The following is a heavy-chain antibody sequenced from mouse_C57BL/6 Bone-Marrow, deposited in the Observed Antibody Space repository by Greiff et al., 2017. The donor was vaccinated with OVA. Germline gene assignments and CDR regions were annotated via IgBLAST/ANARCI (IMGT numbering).Heavy chain of an antibody. Sequence: EVQLQESGPGMVKPSQSLSLTCTVTGYSITSGYDWHWIRHFPGNKLEWMGYISYSGSTNYNPSLKSRISITHDTSKNHFFLKLNSVTTEDTATYYCARDQDYYGSSLWWYFDVWGTGTTVTVSS. J-gene: IGHJ1*03. D-gene: IGHD1-1*01. V-gene: IGHV3-1*01. CDR1: GYSITSGYD. CDR3: ARDQDYYGSSLWWYFDV. CDR2: ISYSGST.